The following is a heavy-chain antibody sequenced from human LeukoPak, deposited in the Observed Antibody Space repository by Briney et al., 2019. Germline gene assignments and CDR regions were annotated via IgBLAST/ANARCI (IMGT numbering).Heavy chain of an antibody. CDR2: IYYSGST. D-gene: IGHD2-15*01. J-gene: IGHJ6*02. CDR3: ARNLGYCSGGSCYSDYYYGMDV. Sequence: PSETLSLTCTVSGGSISSYYWSWIRQPPGKGLEWIGYIYYSGSTNYNPSLKSRVTISVDTSKNQFSLKLSSVTAADMAVYYCARNLGYCSGGSCYSDYYYGMDVWGQGTTVTVSS. V-gene: IGHV4-59*01. CDR1: GGSISSYY.